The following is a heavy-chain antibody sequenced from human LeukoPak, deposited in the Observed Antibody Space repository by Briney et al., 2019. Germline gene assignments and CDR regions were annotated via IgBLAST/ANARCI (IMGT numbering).Heavy chain of an antibody. Sequence: GGSLRLSCAASGFTVSNNYMSWVRQAPGKGLEWVSLIYRGGSTYYADSVKGRFTISRDNAKNSLYLQMNTLRAEDTAVYYCVRDGAVVTSGNYPWRYFQYWGQGTLVTVSS. D-gene: IGHD3-10*01. CDR1: GFTVSNNY. CDR3: VRDGAVVTSGNYPWRYFQY. J-gene: IGHJ1*01. V-gene: IGHV3-53*01. CDR2: IYRGGST.